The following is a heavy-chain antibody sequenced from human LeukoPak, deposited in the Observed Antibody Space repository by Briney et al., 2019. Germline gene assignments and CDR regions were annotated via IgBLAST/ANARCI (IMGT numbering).Heavy chain of an antibody. V-gene: IGHV1-3*01. Sequence: ASVKVSCKASGYILSRYAMNWVRQAPGQRLEWMGWINAGNGNTKYSQKFQGRVTITRDTSASTAYMELSSLRSEDTAVYYCARDYDYVWGSYGYWGQGTLVIVSS. CDR3: ARDYDYVWGSYGY. CDR2: INAGNGNT. J-gene: IGHJ4*02. CDR1: GYILSRYA. D-gene: IGHD3-16*01.